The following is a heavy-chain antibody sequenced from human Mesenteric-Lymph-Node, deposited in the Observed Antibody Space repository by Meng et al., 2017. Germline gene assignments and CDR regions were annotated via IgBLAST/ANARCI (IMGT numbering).Heavy chain of an antibody. V-gene: IGHV1-2*02. D-gene: IGHD2-15*01. CDR3: ARSGRYCSGGSCLGGAFDI. J-gene: IGHJ3*02. Sequence: ASVKVSCKASGYTFSDHYIHWVRQAPGQGLEWMGWLNGKSGGTHYAQKFQGRVTMTRDMSTSTAYMELSRLRFDDTAVYYCARSGRYCSGGSCLGGAFDIWGQGTMVTVSS. CDR1: GYTFSDHY. CDR2: LNGKSGGT.